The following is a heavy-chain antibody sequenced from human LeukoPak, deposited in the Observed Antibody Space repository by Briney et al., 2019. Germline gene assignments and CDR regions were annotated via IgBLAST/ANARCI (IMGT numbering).Heavy chain of an antibody. V-gene: IGHV3-23*01. D-gene: IGHD6-13*01. J-gene: IGHJ4*02. CDR2: ISGSGGST. CDR3: AKGPYSSSDYFDY. CDR1: GGSFSGYY. Sequence: ETLSLTSAVYGGSFSGYYWSWIRQPPGKGLEWVSAISGSGGSTYYADSVKGRFTISRDNSKNTLYLQMNSLRAEDTAVYYCAKGPYSSSDYFDYWGQGTLVTVSS.